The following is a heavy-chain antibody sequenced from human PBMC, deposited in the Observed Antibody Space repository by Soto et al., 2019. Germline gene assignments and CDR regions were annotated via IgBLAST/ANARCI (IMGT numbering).Heavy chain of an antibody. J-gene: IGHJ6*02. CDR3: AKDPPWTVGPLAMDV. CDR1: GFTFSGYA. V-gene: IGHV3-23*01. CDR2: ISGSGTST. D-gene: IGHD2-2*01. Sequence: GGSLRLSCVASGFTFSGYAVTWVRQAPGRGLEWVSTISGSGTSTYYADSVKGRFTISRDNSKNTLYLDMNSLRVEDTAVYYCAKDPPWTVGPLAMDVWGQGTTVTVSS.